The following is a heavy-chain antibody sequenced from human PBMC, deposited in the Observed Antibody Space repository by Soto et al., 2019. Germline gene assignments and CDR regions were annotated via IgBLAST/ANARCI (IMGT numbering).Heavy chain of an antibody. J-gene: IGHJ5*02. D-gene: IGHD2-15*01. V-gene: IGHV4-31*03. CDR2: IYYSGST. CDR3: ARDLGYCSGGSCYGNWFDP. CDR1: GGSISSGGYY. Sequence: SETLSLTCTVSGGSISSGGYYWSWIRQHPGKGLEWIGYIYYSGSTYYNPSLKSRVTISVDTSKNQSSLKLSSVTAADTAVYYCARDLGYCSGGSCYGNWFDPWGQGTLVTVSS.